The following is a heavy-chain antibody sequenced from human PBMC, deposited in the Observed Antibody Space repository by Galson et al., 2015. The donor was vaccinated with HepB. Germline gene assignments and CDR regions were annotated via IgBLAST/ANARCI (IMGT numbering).Heavy chain of an antibody. D-gene: IGHD5-18*01. CDR2: IYSGGST. J-gene: IGHJ4*02. Sequence: SLRLSCAASGFTVSSNYMSWVRQAPGKGLEWVSVIYSGGSTYYADSVKGRFTISRDNSKNTLYLQMNSLRAEDTAVYYCARGIIYGYSYGYPYWGQGTLVTVSS. V-gene: IGHV3-66*02. CDR3: ARGIIYGYSYGYPY. CDR1: GFTVSSNY.